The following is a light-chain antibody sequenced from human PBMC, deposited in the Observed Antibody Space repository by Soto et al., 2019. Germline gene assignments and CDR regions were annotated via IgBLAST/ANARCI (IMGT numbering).Light chain of an antibody. CDR1: QSISSY. CDR3: QQNYNRPPT. V-gene: IGKV1-39*01. CDR2: AAS. Sequence: DIQMTQSPSSLSASVGDRVTITCRASQSISSYLNWYQQKPGRAPNLLIYAASTLQSGVPSTFSGSGSGTAFSLTISSLQPADFATYYCQQNYNRPPTFGQGTKVEIK. J-gene: IGKJ1*01.